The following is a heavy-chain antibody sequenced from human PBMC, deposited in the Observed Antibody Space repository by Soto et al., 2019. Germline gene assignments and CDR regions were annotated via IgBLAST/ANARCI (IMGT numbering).Heavy chain of an antibody. CDR2: ITATGGST. CDR1: GFTFGSYA. Sequence: PGGSLRLSCAASGFTFGSYAMTWVRQAPGKGLEWVSAITATGGSTYYADSVKGRFTISRDNSKNTLSLQMNSLRAEDTAIYYCAKVRGPVAGTLGYWGQGTLVTVSS. D-gene: IGHD6-19*01. V-gene: IGHV3-23*01. CDR3: AKVRGPVAGTLGY. J-gene: IGHJ4*02.